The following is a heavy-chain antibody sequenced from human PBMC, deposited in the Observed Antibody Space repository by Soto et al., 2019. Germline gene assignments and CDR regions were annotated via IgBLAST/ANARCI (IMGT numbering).Heavy chain of an antibody. J-gene: IGHJ4*02. CDR1: GFTFADYP. CDR3: AKRFLALAGGWYLDS. Sequence: PGGSLRLSCVASGFTFADYPMNWVRQVPGKGLEWISRTTASGANTYYSDSVRGRLTTSRGNSKNTLFLQMNSLRVDDTAIYYCAKRFLALAGGWYLDSWGQGTLVTVSS. V-gene: IGHV3-23*01. CDR2: TTASGANT. D-gene: IGHD6-19*01.